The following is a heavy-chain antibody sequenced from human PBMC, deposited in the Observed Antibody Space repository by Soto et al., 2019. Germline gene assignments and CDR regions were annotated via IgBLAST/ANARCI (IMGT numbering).Heavy chain of an antibody. V-gene: IGHV5-51*01. Sequence: GESLKISCKGSGYSFTSYWIGWVRQMPGKGLEWMGIIYPGDSDTRYSPSFQGQVTISADKSISTAYLQWSSLKASDTAMYYCARPEDYYGSGSYYNGAFDIWGQGTMVTVSS. CDR1: GYSFTSYW. CDR2: IYPGDSDT. CDR3: ARPEDYYGSGSYYNGAFDI. D-gene: IGHD3-10*01. J-gene: IGHJ3*02.